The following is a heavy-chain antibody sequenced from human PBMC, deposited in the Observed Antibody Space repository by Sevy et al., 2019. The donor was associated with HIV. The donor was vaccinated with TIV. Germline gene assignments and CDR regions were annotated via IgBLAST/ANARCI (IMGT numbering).Heavy chain of an antibody. V-gene: IGHV3-13*05. J-gene: IGHJ4*02. Sequence: GGSLRLSCAASGFTFSSYDMHWVRQSTGKGLEWVSSIGTTADPFYPASVRGRFINSRENAENSLYLQMNSLRAEDTAVYYCARGGPRGNYTKGDFDYWGQGTLVTVSS. CDR2: IGTTADP. CDR3: ARGGPRGNYTKGDFDY. CDR1: GFTFSSYD. D-gene: IGHD1-7*01.